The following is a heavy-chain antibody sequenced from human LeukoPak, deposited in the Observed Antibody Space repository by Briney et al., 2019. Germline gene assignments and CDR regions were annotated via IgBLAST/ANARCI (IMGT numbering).Heavy chain of an antibody. J-gene: IGHJ3*02. Sequence: ASVKVSCKASGYTFTSYGISWVRQAPGQGLEWMGWISAYNGNTNYAQKLQGRVTMTTDTSASTAYMELRSLRSDDTAVYYCARNSDDSSGFDAFDIWGQGTMVTVSS. D-gene: IGHD3-22*01. CDR2: ISAYNGNT. V-gene: IGHV1-18*01. CDR1: GYTFTSYG. CDR3: ARNSDDSSGFDAFDI.